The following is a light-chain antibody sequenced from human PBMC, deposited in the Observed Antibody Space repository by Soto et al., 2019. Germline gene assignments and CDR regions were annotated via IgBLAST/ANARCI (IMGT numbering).Light chain of an antibody. CDR1: SSDVGGYNY. V-gene: IGLV2-8*01. CDR2: EVS. CDR3: SSYAGSNTDYV. J-gene: IGLJ1*01. Sequence: QFVLTQPPSASGSPGQSVTISCTGTSSDVGGYNYVSWYQQHPGKAPKLMIYEVSKRPSGVPDRFSGSKSGNTASLTVSGLQAEDEADYYCSSYAGSNTDYVFGTGTKVTLL.